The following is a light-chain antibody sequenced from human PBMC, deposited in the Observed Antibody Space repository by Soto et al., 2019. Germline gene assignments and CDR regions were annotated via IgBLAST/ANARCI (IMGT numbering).Light chain of an antibody. J-gene: IGKJ4*01. CDR2: AAS. CDR1: QSISSY. CDR3: QQSYSTPPGLT. V-gene: IGKV1-39*01. Sequence: DIQMTQSPSSLSASVGDRVTITCRASQSISSYLNWYQQKPGKAPKLLIYAASSLQSGVPSRFSGSGSGTDFTLTISSLQPEDFATYYCQQSYSTPPGLTFVGGTKVEIK.